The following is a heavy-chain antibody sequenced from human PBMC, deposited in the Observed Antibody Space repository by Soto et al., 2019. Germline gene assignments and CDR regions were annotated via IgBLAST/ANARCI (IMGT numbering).Heavy chain of an antibody. V-gene: IGHV3-33*01. Sequence: QVQLVESGGGVVQPGRSLRLSCAASGFTFSSYGMHWVRQAPGKGLEWVAVIWYDGSNKYYADSVKGRFTISRDNSKNTLYLQMNSLRAEDTAVYYCAREDWENAFDIWGQGTMVTVSS. D-gene: IGHD1-26*01. CDR3: AREDWENAFDI. J-gene: IGHJ3*02. CDR2: IWYDGSNK. CDR1: GFTFSSYG.